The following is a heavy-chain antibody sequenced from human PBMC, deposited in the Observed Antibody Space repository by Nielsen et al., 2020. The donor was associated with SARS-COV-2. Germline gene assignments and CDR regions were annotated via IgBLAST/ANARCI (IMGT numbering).Heavy chain of an antibody. Sequence: ASVKVSCKASGYTFTGYYMHWVRQAPGQGLEWMGRINPNSGGTNYAQKFQGRVTMTRDTSISTAYMELSRLRSDDTAVYYCARASYYGSGKFDYWGQGTLVTVSS. D-gene: IGHD3-10*01. CDR3: ARASYYGSGKFDY. V-gene: IGHV1-2*06. CDR1: GYTFTGYY. J-gene: IGHJ4*02. CDR2: INPNSGGT.